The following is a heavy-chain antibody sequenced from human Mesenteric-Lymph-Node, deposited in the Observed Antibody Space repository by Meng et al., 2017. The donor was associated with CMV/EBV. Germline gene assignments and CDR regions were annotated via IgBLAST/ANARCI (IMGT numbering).Heavy chain of an antibody. Sequence: ASVKVSCKGSGYTFTGHFIHWVRQAPGQGLEWMGWINPHSGGTKYSQKFQGRVTMTRDTSISTAYMELSRLTSDDTAVYYCARACSSTTCRAPSPDDWGQGTLVTVSS. J-gene: IGHJ4*02. CDR3: ARACSSTTCRAPSPDD. D-gene: IGHD2-2*01. CDR1: GYTFTGHF. V-gene: IGHV1-2*02. CDR2: INPHSGGT.